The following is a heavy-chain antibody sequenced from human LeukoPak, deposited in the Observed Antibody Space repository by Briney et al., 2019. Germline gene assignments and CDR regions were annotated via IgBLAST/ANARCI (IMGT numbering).Heavy chain of an antibody. V-gene: IGHV3-30*02. CDR2: ISYDGSNK. J-gene: IGHJ3*02. Sequence: GGSLRLSCAAPGFTFSSYGMHWVRQAPGKGLEWLTFISYDGSNKYYRDSVKGRFTISRDNSKSSLFLQMDSLRADDTAVYYCAKPSLSPFDIWGQGTLVTVSS. CDR1: GFTFSSYG. CDR3: AKPSLSPFDI.